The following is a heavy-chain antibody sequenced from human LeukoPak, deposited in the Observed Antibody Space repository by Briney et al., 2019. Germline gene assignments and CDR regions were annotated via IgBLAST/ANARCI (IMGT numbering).Heavy chain of an antibody. CDR3: ARGGVDTAMGRRWYFDY. CDR2: MNHSGST. Sequence: SETLSLTCAVYGGSFRGYYWSWIRQPPGKGLEWIGEMNHSGSTNYDPSLKSRVPISVDTSKNQFSLKLSSLTAADTAVYYCARGGVDTAMGRRWYFDYWGQGTLVTVSS. CDR1: GGSFRGYY. J-gene: IGHJ4*02. D-gene: IGHD5-18*01. V-gene: IGHV4-34*01.